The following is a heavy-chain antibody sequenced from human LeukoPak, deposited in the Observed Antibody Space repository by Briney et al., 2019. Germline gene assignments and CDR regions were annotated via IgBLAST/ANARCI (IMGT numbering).Heavy chain of an antibody. J-gene: IGHJ6*02. CDR2: MNPDGSSI. CDR3: AKDIAHPSAGTRKYYYYGMDV. CDR1: GFTFSGSW. V-gene: IGHV3-7*03. Sequence: GGSLRLSCAASGFTFSGSWMSWVRQAPGKGLEWVADMNPDGSSIYYVDSVKGRFTISRGNAKNSLYLQMNSLRAEDTALYYCAKDIAHPSAGTRKYYYYGMDVWGQGTTVTVSS. D-gene: IGHD6-13*01.